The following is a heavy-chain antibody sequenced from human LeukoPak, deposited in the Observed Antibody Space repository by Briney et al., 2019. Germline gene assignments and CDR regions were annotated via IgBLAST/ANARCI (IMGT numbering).Heavy chain of an antibody. D-gene: IGHD3-10*01. CDR1: GFSFNTYW. V-gene: IGHV3-7*03. J-gene: IGHJ4*02. CDR3: AKHLWRDLLWFGEGYYFGC. CDR2: IKPDGSER. Sequence: GGSLRLSCAASGFSFNTYWMSWVRQAPGKGLEWVAKIKPDGSERYYVDSVKGRFTISRDNAKNSLSLQMNSLRAEDTAVYYCAKHLWRDLLWFGEGYYFGCWGQGTLVTVSS.